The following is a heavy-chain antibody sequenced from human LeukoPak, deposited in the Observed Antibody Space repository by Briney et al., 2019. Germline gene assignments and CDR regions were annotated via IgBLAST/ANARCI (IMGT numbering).Heavy chain of an antibody. CDR3: VTDPPDSGWAFWS. J-gene: IGHJ5*02. V-gene: IGHV3-33*01. D-gene: IGHD6-19*01. Sequence: GGSLRLSCSASGFDFRMHAMHWVRQAPGKGLEWVAMIWRGGNYKFYVDAVKGRCTISRDDSRSTFYLQMDSLTADDTAVYYCVTDPPDSGWAFWSWGQGALVTVSA. CDR2: IWRGGNYK. CDR1: GFDFRMHA.